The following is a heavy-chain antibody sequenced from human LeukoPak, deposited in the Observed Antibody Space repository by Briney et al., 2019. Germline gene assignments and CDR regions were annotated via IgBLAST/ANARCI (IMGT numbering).Heavy chain of an antibody. CDR2: ISAHNGNT. Sequence: ASVRVSCKPSGYTFSGFYIHWVRQAPGQGLEWMGWISAHNGNTNYAQKFQGRVTMTTDTSTSTAHMELRSLRSDDTAVYYCARVTYDFWSGSFDYWGQGTLVTVSS. V-gene: IGHV1-18*04. CDR3: ARVTYDFWSGSFDY. J-gene: IGHJ4*02. D-gene: IGHD3-3*01. CDR1: GYTFSGFY.